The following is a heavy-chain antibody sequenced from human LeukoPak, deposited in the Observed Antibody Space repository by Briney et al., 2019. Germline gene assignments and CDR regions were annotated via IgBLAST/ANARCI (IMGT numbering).Heavy chain of an antibody. D-gene: IGHD3-3*01. J-gene: IGHJ4*01. CDR2: ISSSGSTI. Sequence: GGSLRLSCAASGFTFSDYYMSWIRQAPGKGLEWVSYISSSGSTIYYADSVKGRFTISRDNAKNSLYLQMNSLRAEDTAVYYCARERETGITIFGMVTPFDYWGQGTLVTVSS. CDR1: GFTFSDYY. V-gene: IGHV3-11*01. CDR3: ARERETGITIFGMVTPFDY.